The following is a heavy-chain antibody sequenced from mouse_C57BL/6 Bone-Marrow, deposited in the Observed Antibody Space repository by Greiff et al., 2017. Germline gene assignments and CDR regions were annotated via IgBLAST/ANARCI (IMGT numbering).Heavy chain of an antibody. CDR3: ARESNWDVYWYFDV. CDR2: IDPSDSYT. J-gene: IGHJ1*03. Sequence: QVQLQQPGAELVKPGASVKLSCKASGYTFTSYWMQWVKQRPGQGLEWIGEIDPSDSYTNYNQKFKGKATLTVDTSSSTAYMQRSSLTSEDSAVYYCARESNWDVYWYFDVWGTGTTVTVSS. CDR1: GYTFTSYW. D-gene: IGHD4-1*01. V-gene: IGHV1-50*01.